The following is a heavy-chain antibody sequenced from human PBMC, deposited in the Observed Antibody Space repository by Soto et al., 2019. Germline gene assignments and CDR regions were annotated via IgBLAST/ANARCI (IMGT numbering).Heavy chain of an antibody. J-gene: IGHJ4*02. D-gene: IGHD3-9*01. CDR3: AIIMTGYYSPFDY. Sequence: VQLWESGGALVQPGGSLRLCCGGSGFTFGNYAMTWVRQAPGKGLEWVSSISGSGDTTYYADSVRGRFIISIDNSKNPRCLQMNSLRAEDTAVYYCAIIMTGYYSPFDYWGQGTLVTVSS. CDR2: ISGSGDTT. CDR1: GFTFGNYA. V-gene: IGHV3-23*01.